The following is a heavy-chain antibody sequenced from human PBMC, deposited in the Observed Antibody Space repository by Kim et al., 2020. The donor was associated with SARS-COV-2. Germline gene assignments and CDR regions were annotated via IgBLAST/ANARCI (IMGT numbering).Heavy chain of an antibody. Sequence: SETLSLTCTVSGGSISSSSYYWGWIRQPPGKGLEWIGSIYYSGSTYYNPSLKSRVTISVDTSKNPFSLKLSSVTAADTAVYYCARHKRQWLEWGPYYFDYWGQGTLVTVSS. J-gene: IGHJ4*02. V-gene: IGHV4-39*01. CDR2: IYYSGST. D-gene: IGHD6-19*01. CDR3: ARHKRQWLEWGPYYFDY. CDR1: GGSISSSSYY.